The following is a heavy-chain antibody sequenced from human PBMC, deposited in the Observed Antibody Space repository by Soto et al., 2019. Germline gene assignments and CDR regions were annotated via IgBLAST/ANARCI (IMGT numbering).Heavy chain of an antibody. CDR3: ATKDYGAPTDY. Sequence: QVQLVQSGAEVKKPGSSVKVSCKASGGTFNSYTISWVRQAPGQGLEWMGRIIPILGIANYAQKFQGRVTITADKSTSTAYMELSSLRSEDTAVYYCATKDYGAPTDYWGQGTLVTVSS. J-gene: IGHJ4*02. CDR1: GGTFNSYT. V-gene: IGHV1-69*02. D-gene: IGHD4-17*01. CDR2: IIPILGIA.